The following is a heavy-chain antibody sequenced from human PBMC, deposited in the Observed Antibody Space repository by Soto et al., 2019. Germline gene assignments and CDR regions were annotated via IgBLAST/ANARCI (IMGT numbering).Heavy chain of an antibody. V-gene: IGHV1-18*04. CDR2: INTYNGNT. CDR1: GYTFTSYN. D-gene: IGHD6-13*01. J-gene: IGHJ4*02. CDR3: ARPDGSWKYYDY. Sequence: QIQLEQSGVEVQKPGASVKVSCEASGYTFTSYNIHWVRQAPGQDLVWMGWINTYNGNTNYAQNFQGRLTMTTDTSTNTAYMELRSLSSDDTAVYYCARPDGSWKYYDYWGQGTLVTVSS.